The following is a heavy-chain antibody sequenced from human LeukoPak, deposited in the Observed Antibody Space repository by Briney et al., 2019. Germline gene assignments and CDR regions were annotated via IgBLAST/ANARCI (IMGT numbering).Heavy chain of an antibody. CDR1: GGSISSSSYY. J-gene: IGHJ3*02. D-gene: IGHD2-8*01. V-gene: IGHV4-39*01. CDR2: IYYSGST. CDR3: ARQPDCTNGVCHPGAFDT. Sequence: SETLSLTCTVSGGSISSSSYYWGWIRQPPGKGLEWIGGIYYSGSTYYNPSLKGRVTISVDTSKNQFSLKLSSVTAADTAVYYCARQPDCTNGVCHPGAFDTWGQGTMVTVSS.